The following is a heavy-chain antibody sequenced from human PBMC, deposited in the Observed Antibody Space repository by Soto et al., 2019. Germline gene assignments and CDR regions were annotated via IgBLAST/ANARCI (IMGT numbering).Heavy chain of an antibody. Sequence: PSETLSLTCTVSGGSISSYYWSWIRQPPGKGLEWIGYIYYSGSTNYNPSLKSRVTISVDTSKNQFSLKLSPVTAADTAVYYCARGYYGSGSYYHTWGQGTLVTVSS. D-gene: IGHD3-10*01. V-gene: IGHV4-59*01. CDR1: GGSISSYY. CDR3: ARGYYGSGSYYHT. J-gene: IGHJ5*02. CDR2: IYYSGST.